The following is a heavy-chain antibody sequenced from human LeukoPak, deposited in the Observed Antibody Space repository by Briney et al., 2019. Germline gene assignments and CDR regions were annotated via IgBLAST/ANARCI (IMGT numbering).Heavy chain of an antibody. J-gene: IGHJ4*02. CDR2: IWYDGSNK. CDR1: GFTFSSDG. Sequence: PGRSLRLSCAASGFTFSSDGMRWVRQAPGKGREWVAVIWYDGSNKYYADSAKGRFTISRDNSKNTLYLQMNSLRAEDTAVYYCARESNSSQALDYWGQGTLVTVSS. D-gene: IGHD6-6*01. CDR3: ARESNSSQALDY. V-gene: IGHV3-33*01.